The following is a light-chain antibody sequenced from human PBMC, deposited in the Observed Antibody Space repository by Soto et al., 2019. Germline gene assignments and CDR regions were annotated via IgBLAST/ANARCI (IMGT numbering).Light chain of an antibody. V-gene: IGLV1-44*01. CDR2: SNN. Sequence: QSVLTQPPSASGTPGQRVTISCSGSSSNIGSNTVNWYQQLPGTAPKLLIYSNNKRPSGVPDRFSGSKSGTSASLAISGPQSEDEADYYCAAWDDSPNGPVFGGGTKLTVL. CDR3: AAWDDSPNGPV. J-gene: IGLJ2*01. CDR1: SSNIGSNT.